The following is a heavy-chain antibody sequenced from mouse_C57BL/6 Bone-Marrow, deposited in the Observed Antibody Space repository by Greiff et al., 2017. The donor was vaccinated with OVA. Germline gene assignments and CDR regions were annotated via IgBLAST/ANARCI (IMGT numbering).Heavy chain of an antibody. D-gene: IGHD2-5*01. Sequence: EVMLVESGGDLVKPGGSLKLSCAASGFTFSSYGMSWVRQTPDKRLEWVATISSGGSYTYYPDSVKGRFTISRDNAKNTLYLQMSSLKSEDTAMYYCARGYSNYVYWYFDVWGTGTTVTVSS. CDR3: ARGYSNYVYWYFDV. J-gene: IGHJ1*03. V-gene: IGHV5-6*01. CDR2: ISSGGSYT. CDR1: GFTFSSYG.